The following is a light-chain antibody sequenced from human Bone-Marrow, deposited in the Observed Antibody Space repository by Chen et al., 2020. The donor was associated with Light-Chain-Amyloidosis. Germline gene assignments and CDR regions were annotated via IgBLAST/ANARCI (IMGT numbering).Light chain of an antibody. CDR1: DLPTKY. J-gene: IGLJ2*01. Sequence: SYELTQPPSVSVSPGQTARITCSGDDLPTKYAYWYQHKPGRAPVLVRHRDTERPSGISELFSGSSSGTTATLTISGVQAEDAADYHCQSADSSGTYEVIFGGGTKLTVL. CDR3: QSADSSGTYEVI. V-gene: IGLV3-25*03. CDR2: RDT.